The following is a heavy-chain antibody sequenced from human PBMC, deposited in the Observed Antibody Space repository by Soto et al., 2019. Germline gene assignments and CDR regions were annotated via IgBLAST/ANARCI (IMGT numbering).Heavy chain of an antibody. Sequence: GASVKVSCKASGYTFTSYAMHWVRQAPGQMLEWMGWINAGNGNTKYSQKFQGRVTITRDTSASTAYMELSSLRSEDTAVYYCARRKEYSSSTWLRYYGMDVWGQGTTVTVSS. CDR1: GYTFTSYA. CDR2: INAGNGNT. J-gene: IGHJ6*02. D-gene: IGHD6-6*01. CDR3: ARRKEYSSSTWLRYYGMDV. V-gene: IGHV1-3*01.